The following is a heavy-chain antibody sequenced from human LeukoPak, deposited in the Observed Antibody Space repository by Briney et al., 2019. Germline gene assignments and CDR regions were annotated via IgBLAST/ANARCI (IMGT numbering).Heavy chain of an antibody. Sequence: ASVKVSCKASGYTFTGYYIHWVRQAPGQGLEWMGWISAYNGNTNYAQKLQGRVTMTTDTSTSTAYMELRSLRSDDTAVYYCARIEMAFFDYWGQGTLVTVSS. CDR3: ARIEMAFFDY. V-gene: IGHV1-18*04. CDR1: GYTFTGYY. D-gene: IGHD5-24*01. J-gene: IGHJ4*02. CDR2: ISAYNGNT.